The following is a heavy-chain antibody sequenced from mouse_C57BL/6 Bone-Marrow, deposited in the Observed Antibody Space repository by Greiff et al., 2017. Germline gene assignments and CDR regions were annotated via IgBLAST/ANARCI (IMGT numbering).Heavy chain of an antibody. Sequence: VQLQQSGPELVKPGASVKISCKASGYTFTDYYMNWVKQSHGKSLEWIGDINPNNGGTSYNQKFKGKATLTVDKSSSTAYMELRSLTSEDSAVYYCARDTATGGSSYDWYFDVWGTGTTVTVSS. D-gene: IGHD1-1*01. J-gene: IGHJ1*03. V-gene: IGHV1-26*01. CDR1: GYTFTDYY. CDR3: ARDTATGGSSYDWYFDV. CDR2: INPNNGGT.